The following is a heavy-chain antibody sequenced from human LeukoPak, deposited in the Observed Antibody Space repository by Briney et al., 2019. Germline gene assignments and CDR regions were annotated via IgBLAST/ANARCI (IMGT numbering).Heavy chain of an antibody. D-gene: IGHD2-21*01. CDR2: ISSSSSYI. J-gene: IGHJ6*04. CDR1: GFTFSSYS. V-gene: IGHV3-21*01. CDR3: ARVEVVIATDLDV. Sequence: GGSLRLSCAASGFTFSSYSMNWVRQAPGKGLEWVSSISSSSSYIYYADSVKGRFTISRDNAKNSLYLQMNSLRAEDTAVYYCARVEVVIATDLDVWGKGTTVTVSS.